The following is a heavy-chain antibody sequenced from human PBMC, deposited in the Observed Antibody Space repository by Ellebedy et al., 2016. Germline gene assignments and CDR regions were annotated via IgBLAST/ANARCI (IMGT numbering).Heavy chain of an antibody. Sequence: SGPTLVXPTQTLTLACNFSGFSLTATGVGVGWIRQPPGKPLERLALIYWDDDKRYSPSLQSRITLTKDTSKNQVVLTLTDMNPEDTGTYYCAHTSYFYFGFDVWGQGTTVTVSS. CDR1: GFSLTATGVG. J-gene: IGHJ6*02. CDR2: IYWDDDK. CDR3: AHTSYFYFGFDV. V-gene: IGHV2-5*02.